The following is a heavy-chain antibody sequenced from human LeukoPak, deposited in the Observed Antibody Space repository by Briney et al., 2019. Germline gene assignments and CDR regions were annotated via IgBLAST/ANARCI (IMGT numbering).Heavy chain of an antibody. J-gene: IGHJ4*02. CDR3: ARAGSYSGSYWGKWSLDY. CDR2: IYYSGST. V-gene: IGHV4-59*01. CDR1: GGSISSYY. Sequence: SGTLSLTCTVSGGSISSYYWSWIRQPPGKGLEWIGYIYYSGSTNYNPSLKSRVTISVDTSKNQFSLKLSSVTAADTAVYYCARAGSYSGSYWGKWSLDYWGQGTLVTVSS. D-gene: IGHD1-26*01.